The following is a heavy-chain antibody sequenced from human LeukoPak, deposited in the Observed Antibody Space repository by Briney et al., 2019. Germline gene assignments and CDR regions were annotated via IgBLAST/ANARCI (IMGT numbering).Heavy chain of an antibody. J-gene: IGHJ4*02. V-gene: IGHV4-59*08. CDR2: IYYSGST. Sequence: PSETLSLTCTVSGGSISSDYWSWIRQPPGKGLEWIGYIYYSGSTNYNPSLKSRVTISVDTSKNQFSLKLSSVTAADTAVYYCARHLAYCGGDCYGFDYWGQGTLVTVSS. CDR3: ARHLAYCGGDCYGFDY. D-gene: IGHD2-21*02. CDR1: GGSISSDY.